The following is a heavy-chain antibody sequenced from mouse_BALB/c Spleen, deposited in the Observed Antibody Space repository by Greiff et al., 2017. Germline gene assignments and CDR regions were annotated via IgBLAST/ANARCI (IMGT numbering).Heavy chain of an antibody. CDR2: INPSNGRT. J-gene: IGHJ4*01. D-gene: IGHD2-10*01. CDR3: ALLGAMDY. V-gene: IGHV1S81*02. Sequence: VQLQQPGAELVKPGASVKLSCKASGYTFTSYWMHWVKQRPGQGLEWIGEINPSNGRTNYNEKFKSKATLTVDKSSSTAYMQLSSLTSEDSAVYYCALLGAMDYWGQGTSVTVSS. CDR1: GYTFTSYW.